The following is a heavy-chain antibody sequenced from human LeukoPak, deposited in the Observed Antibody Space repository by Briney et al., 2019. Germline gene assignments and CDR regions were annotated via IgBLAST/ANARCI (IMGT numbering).Heavy chain of an antibody. J-gene: IGHJ4*02. Sequence: GGSLRLSCAASGFTFSNYWMSWVRQAPGKGLEWVANIKQDGSEKYYVNSVKGRFTISRDNAKNSLYLQMNSLRAEDTAIYFCARDDDWNYEDSWGQGTLVTVSS. D-gene: IGHD1-7*01. CDR3: ARDDDWNYEDS. V-gene: IGHV3-7*01. CDR1: GFTFSNYW. CDR2: IKQDGSEK.